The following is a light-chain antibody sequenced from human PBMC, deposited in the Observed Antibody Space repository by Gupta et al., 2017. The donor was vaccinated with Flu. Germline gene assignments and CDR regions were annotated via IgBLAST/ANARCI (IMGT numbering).Light chain of an antibody. V-gene: IGKV1-12*01. J-gene: IGKJ1*01. CDR2: AAS. CDR1: KGINSW. Sequence: DSHMTQSPSSVSASVGDRVTIHCRASKGINSWLAWYQQKPGKAPNLLIHAASSLQSGVPSRFSGSGSGTDFTLTISSLQSEDFATYYGQQGDSFPWTFGQGTQVEIK. CDR3: QQGDSFPWT.